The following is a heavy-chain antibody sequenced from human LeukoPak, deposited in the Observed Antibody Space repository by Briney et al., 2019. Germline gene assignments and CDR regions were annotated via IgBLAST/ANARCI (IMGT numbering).Heavy chain of an antibody. V-gene: IGHV1-46*01. CDR2: INPSGGST. Sequence: ASVKVSCKASGYTFTSYYMHWVRQAPGQGLEWMGIINPSGGSTSYAQKFQGRVTMTRDTSTSTAYMELSSLRSEDTAVYYCARGDLGYCSGGSCPSSYYFDYWGQGTLVTVSS. J-gene: IGHJ4*02. CDR3: ARGDLGYCSGGSCPSSYYFDY. CDR1: GYTFTSYY. D-gene: IGHD2-15*01.